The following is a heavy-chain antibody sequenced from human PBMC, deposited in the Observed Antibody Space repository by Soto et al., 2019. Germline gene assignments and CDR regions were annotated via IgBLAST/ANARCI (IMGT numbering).Heavy chain of an antibody. CDR2: INGDESTT. Sequence: GGSMRLSCAASGFTFSHHWMHWVRQSPGKGLVWVSRINGDESTTDYADSVQGRFTISRDNTKNTLYLQMNSLRDEDTAVYYCARDRGYNYGSAFDPWGQGTLVTVSS. CDR1: GFTFSHHW. CDR3: ARDRGYNYGSAFDP. J-gene: IGHJ5*02. V-gene: IGHV3-74*01. D-gene: IGHD5-18*01.